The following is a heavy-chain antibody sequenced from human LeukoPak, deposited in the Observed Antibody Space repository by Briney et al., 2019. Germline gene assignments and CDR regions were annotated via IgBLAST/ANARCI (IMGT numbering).Heavy chain of an antibody. CDR2: ISAYNGNT. CDR1: GYTFTSYG. J-gene: IGHJ4*02. V-gene: IGHV1-18*04. D-gene: IGHD6-19*01. Sequence: ASVKVSCKACGYTFTSYGISWVRQAPGQGLEWIGWISAYNGNTNYAQKLQGRVTMTTDTSTSTAYMELRSLRSDDTAVYYCASSIAVAGTGLLVYWGQGTLVTVSS. CDR3: ASSIAVAGTGLLVY.